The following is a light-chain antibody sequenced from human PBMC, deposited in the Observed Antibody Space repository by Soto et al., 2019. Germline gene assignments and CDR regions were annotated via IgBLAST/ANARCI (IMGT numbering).Light chain of an antibody. V-gene: IGKV3-15*01. CDR2: GAS. J-gene: IGKJ1*01. Sequence: EVVLTQSPGTLSMSPGERATLSCRASQSLSSSSLAWYQHKPGQAPRLLIHGASTRAPGFPARFSGSGSGTDFTLTISSLQSEDFAVYYCQQYDNWPWTFGQGTKVDIK. CDR3: QQYDNWPWT. CDR1: QSLSSS.